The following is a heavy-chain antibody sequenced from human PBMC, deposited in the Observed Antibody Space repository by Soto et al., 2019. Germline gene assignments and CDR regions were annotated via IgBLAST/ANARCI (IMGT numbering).Heavy chain of an antibody. D-gene: IGHD2-15*01. CDR2: IYPDDSDT. Sequence: PGGSLKISCSGSGYSFTSYWIAWVRQMPWKGLEWMGIIYPDDSDTRYSPSFQGQVTFSADKSITTAYLQWSSLKASDTAMYYCARHGFCSGGRCYSSYYYGMDVWGQGTTVTVS. CDR3: ARHGFCSGGRCYSSYYYGMDV. V-gene: IGHV5-51*01. CDR1: GYSFTSYW. J-gene: IGHJ6*02.